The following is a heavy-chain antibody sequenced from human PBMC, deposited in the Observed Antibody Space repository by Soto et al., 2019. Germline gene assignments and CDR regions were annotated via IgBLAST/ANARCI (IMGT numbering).Heavy chain of an antibody. CDR3: ARLYYYDSSGYYYVEDF. CDR1: GYTFNRYA. V-gene: IGHV1-18*01. J-gene: IGHJ4*02. D-gene: IGHD3-22*01. CDR2: ISAYNGNT. Sequence: QVQLVQSGAEVKKPGASVKVSCKASGYTFNRYAISWVRQAPGQGLEWMGWISAYNGNTNYAQKLQGRVTMTTDTTTNKGYKELRSLRSDDTAVYYCARLYYYDSSGYYYVEDFWGQGTLVTVSS.